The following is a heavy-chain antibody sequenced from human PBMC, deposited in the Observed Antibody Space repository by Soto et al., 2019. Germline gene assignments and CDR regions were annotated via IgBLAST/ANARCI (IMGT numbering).Heavy chain of an antibody. CDR2: IIPIFGTA. Sequence: QVQLVQSGAEVKKPGSSVKVSCKASGGTFSSYAISWVRQAPGQGLEWMGGIIPIFGTANYAQKFQGRVTITADESTSTDYMELSSLRSEDTAVYYCARRGGDCSSTSCYRSSYYFDYWGQGTLVTVSS. V-gene: IGHV1-69*01. D-gene: IGHD2-2*01. CDR1: GGTFSSYA. CDR3: ARRGGDCSSTSCYRSSYYFDY. J-gene: IGHJ4*02.